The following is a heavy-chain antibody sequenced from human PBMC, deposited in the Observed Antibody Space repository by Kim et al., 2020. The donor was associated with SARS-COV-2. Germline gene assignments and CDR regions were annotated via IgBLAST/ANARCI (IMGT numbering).Heavy chain of an antibody. CDR3: AAPALTGVP. Sequence: SETLSLTFGVSGGSFSGYYWSWIRQAPGKGLEWIGEINRSGSTNYNPSLKSRVTISIDTSKNQFSLKLSSVTAADTAVYYCAAPALTGVPWGQGTLVTVS. V-gene: IGHV4-34*01. CDR2: INRSGST. CDR1: GGSFSGYY. J-gene: IGHJ5*02. D-gene: IGHD2-8*01.